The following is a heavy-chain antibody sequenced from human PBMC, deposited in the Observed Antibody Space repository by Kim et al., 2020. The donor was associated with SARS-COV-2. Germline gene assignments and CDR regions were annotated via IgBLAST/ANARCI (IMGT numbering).Heavy chain of an antibody. CDR1: GGSISSSSYY. D-gene: IGHD2-2*03. J-gene: IGHJ6*02. V-gene: IGHV4-39*02. CDR2: IYYSGST. Sequence: SETLSLTCTVSGGSISSSSYYWGWIRQPPGKGLEWIGSIYYSGSTYYNPSLKSRVTISVDTSKNQFSLKLSSVTAADTAVYYCAREVLEVDIVVVPAAISEGSYYYGMDVWGQGTTVTVSS. CDR3: AREVLEVDIVVVPAAISEGSYYYGMDV.